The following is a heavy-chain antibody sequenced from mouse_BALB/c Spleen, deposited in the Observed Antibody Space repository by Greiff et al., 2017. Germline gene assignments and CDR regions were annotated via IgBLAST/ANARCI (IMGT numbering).Heavy chain of an antibody. CDR1: GYTFSSYW. J-gene: IGHJ4*01. CDR3: AKTARATYGDY. V-gene: IGHV1-9*01. D-gene: IGHD3-2*01. Sequence: VQLQQSGAELMKPGASVKISCKATGYTFSSYWIEWVKQRPGHGLEWIGEILPGSGSTNYNEKFKGKATFTADTSSNTAYMQLSSLTSEDSAVYYCAKTARATYGDYWGQGTSVTVSS. CDR2: ILPGSGST.